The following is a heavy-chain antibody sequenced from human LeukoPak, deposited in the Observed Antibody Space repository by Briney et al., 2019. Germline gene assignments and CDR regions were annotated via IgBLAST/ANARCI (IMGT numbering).Heavy chain of an antibody. CDR3: ARGAWIQLWDDENSYYFDY. CDR2: ISSSGSTI. CDR1: GFTFSSYE. V-gene: IGHV3-48*03. J-gene: IGHJ4*02. Sequence: GGSLRLSCAASGFTFSSYEMNWVRQAPGKGLEWVSYISSSGSTIYYADSVKGRFTISRDNAKNSLYLQMNSLRAEDTAVYYCARGAWIQLWDDENSYYFDYWGQGTLVTVSS. D-gene: IGHD5-18*01.